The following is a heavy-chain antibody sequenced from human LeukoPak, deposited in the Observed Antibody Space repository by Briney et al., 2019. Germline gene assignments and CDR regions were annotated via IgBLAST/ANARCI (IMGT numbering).Heavy chain of an antibody. CDR3: ARDGGANSEYDKKGYYPRDFEY. Sequence: TLSLTCTVSGGSISSGGYYWSWTRQPPGKGLEWIGYIYHSGSTYYNPSLKSRVTISVDRSKNQFSLKLSSVNAADTAVHYCARDGGANSEYDKKGYYPRDFEYWGQGTLITGSS. CDR2: IYHSGST. CDR1: GGSISSGGYY. V-gene: IGHV4-30-2*01. D-gene: IGHD3-22*01. J-gene: IGHJ4*01.